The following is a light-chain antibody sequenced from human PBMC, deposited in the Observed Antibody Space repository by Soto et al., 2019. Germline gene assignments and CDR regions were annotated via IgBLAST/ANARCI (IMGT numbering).Light chain of an antibody. CDR2: DAS. Sequence: IQLTQCPSCLSAFVEDRVIITCQASHGLXNHFNWYQQKPGKAPKLLXVDASSLQRGGPSRLSGSRSAPDFTLTISSLQPDDFATYYCQQSYSSTPTFGQGTKVDIK. CDR3: QQSYSSTPT. CDR1: HGLXNH. J-gene: IGKJ1*01. V-gene: IGKV1-39*01.